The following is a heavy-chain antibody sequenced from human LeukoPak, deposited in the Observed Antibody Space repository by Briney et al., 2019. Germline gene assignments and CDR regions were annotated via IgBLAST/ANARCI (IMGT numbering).Heavy chain of an antibody. J-gene: IGHJ4*02. V-gene: IGHV1-18*01. D-gene: IGHD3-10*01. Sequence: GASVKVSCKASAYTFSNYGFNWVRQAPGQGLEWMGWISAYNGNTKYAQKLQGRFTMSTDTSTSTAYMELRSLTSDDTAVYYCARDPDGSGSYYTDYWGQGTLVTVSS. CDR3: ARDPDGSGSYYTDY. CDR1: AYTFSNYG. CDR2: ISAYNGNT.